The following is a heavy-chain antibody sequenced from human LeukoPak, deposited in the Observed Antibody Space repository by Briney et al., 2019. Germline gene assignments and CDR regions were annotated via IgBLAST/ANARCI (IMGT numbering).Heavy chain of an antibody. CDR2: IYYSGST. D-gene: IGHD3-10*01. CDR1: GGSISSSSYY. J-gene: IGHJ4*02. V-gene: IGHV4-39*07. Sequence: SETLSLTCTVSGGSISSSSYYWGWIRQPPGKGLEWIGSIYYSGSTYYNPSLKSRVTISVDTSKNQFSLKLSSVTAADTAVYYCARDRYYDSGSYYNWGQGTLVTVSS. CDR3: ARDRYYDSGSYYN.